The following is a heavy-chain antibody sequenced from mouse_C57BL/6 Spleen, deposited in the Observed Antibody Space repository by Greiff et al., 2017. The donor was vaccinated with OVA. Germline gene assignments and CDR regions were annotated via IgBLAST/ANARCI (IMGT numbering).Heavy chain of an antibody. V-gene: IGHV1-9*01. J-gene: IGHJ4*01. CDR2: ILPGSGST. CDR1: FYTFTGYW. CDR3: ARWSSGYVLYAMDY. D-gene: IGHD3-2*02. Sequence: QVQLQQSGAELMKPGASVGRGWNATFYTFTGYWIEWVKQRPGHGLEWIGEILPGSGSTNYNEKFKGKATFTADTSSNTAYMQLSSLTTEDSAIYYGARWSSGYVLYAMDYWGQGTSVTVSA.